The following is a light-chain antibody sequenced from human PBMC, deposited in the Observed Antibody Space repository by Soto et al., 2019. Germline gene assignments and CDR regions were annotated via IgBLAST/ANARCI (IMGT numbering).Light chain of an antibody. Sequence: SALTQPASVSGSPGQSITISCTGTSSDVGGYNYVSWYQQHPGKAPKLMIYDVSNRPSGVSNRFSGSKSGNTASLTISGLQAEDEADYYCSSYTISSTLYVFGTGTNFTVL. CDR1: SSDVGGYNY. CDR3: SSYTISSTLYV. J-gene: IGLJ1*01. V-gene: IGLV2-14*01. CDR2: DVS.